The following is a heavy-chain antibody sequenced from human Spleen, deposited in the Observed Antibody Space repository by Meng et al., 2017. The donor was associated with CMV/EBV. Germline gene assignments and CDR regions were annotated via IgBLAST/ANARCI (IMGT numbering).Heavy chain of an antibody. CDR3: ARARLTITIFGGGYYYYGMDV. J-gene: IGHJ6*02. V-gene: IGHV4-34*01. CDR2: INHSGST. Sequence: SETLSLTCAVYGGSFSGYYWSWIRQPPGKGLERIGEINHSGSTNYNPSLKSRVTISVDTSKNQFSLKLSSVTAADTAVYYCARARLTITIFGGGYYYYGMDVWGQGTTVTVSS. D-gene: IGHD3-3*01. CDR1: GGSFSGYY.